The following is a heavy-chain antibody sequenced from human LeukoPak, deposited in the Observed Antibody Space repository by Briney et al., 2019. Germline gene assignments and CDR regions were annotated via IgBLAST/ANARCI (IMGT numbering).Heavy chain of an antibody. Sequence: PSETLSLTCTVSGGSISTFYWNWIRQPPGKGLEWIGYIYTSGSTNYNPSLKSRVTISVDTSKNQFSLKLSSVTAADTAVYYCARVSFWSGYYIDYWGQGTLVTVSS. V-gene: IGHV4-4*09. CDR3: ARVSFWSGYYIDY. CDR1: GGSISTFY. CDR2: IYTSGST. J-gene: IGHJ4*02. D-gene: IGHD3-3*01.